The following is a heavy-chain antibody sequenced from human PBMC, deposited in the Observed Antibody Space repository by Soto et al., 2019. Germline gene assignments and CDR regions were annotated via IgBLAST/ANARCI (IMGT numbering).Heavy chain of an antibody. CDR3: ARMRGLGEISPYLDY. J-gene: IGHJ4*02. V-gene: IGHV4-59*01. D-gene: IGHD3-16*01. CDR1: GGSISDYQ. CDR2: IYYSGRT. Sequence: QVQLQESGPGLVKPSETLSLTCSISGGSISDYQWNWIRQPPGKGLEWIGYIYYSGRTNYNPPLKSRRTISLDTSTRQFSLRLRSVTAADTAVYYCARMRGLGEISPYLDYWGQGALVTVSS.